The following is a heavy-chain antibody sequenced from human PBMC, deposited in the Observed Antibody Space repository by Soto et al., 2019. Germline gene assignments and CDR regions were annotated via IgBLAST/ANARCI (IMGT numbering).Heavy chain of an antibody. CDR1: GGSISSYY. CDR3: AREGPCSGGSCYPTL. CDR2: IYYSGST. D-gene: IGHD2-15*01. J-gene: IGHJ4*02. Sequence: SETLSLTCTVSGGSISSYYWSWIRQPPGKGLEWIGYIYYSGSTNYNPSLKSRVTISVDTSKNQFSLKLSSVTAADTAVYYCAREGPCSGGSCYPTLWGQGTLVTV. V-gene: IGHV4-59*01.